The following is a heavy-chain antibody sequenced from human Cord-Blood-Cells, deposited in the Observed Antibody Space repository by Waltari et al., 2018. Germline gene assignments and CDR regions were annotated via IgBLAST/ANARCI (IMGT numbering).Heavy chain of an antibody. CDR3: ARGVTIFGVVMNYGMDA. J-gene: IGHJ6*02. Sequence: QLQLQESGSGLVKPSQTLSPPCAVSGGSISRGCYSWSWFRQPPGKGLEWIGYIYHSGSTYYNPSLKSRVTISVDRSKNQFSLKLSSVTAADTAVYYCARGVTIFGVVMNYGMDAWGQGTTVTVSS. CDR2: IYHSGST. V-gene: IGHV4-30-2*01. D-gene: IGHD3-3*01. CDR1: GGSISRGCYS.